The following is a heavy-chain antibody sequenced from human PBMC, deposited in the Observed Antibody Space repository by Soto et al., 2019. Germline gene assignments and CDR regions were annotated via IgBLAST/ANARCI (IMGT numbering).Heavy chain of an antibody. CDR3: PSYGSGSYSFSY. Sequence: EVQLVESGGGLVQPGGSLRLSCAASGFTFSSYSMNWVRQAPGKGLEWVSYISSSSSTIYYADSVKGRFTISRDNAKNSLYLQMNNLRDEDTAVYYCPSYGSGSYSFSYWGQGTLVTVSS. CDR1: GFTFSSYS. J-gene: IGHJ4*02. V-gene: IGHV3-48*02. D-gene: IGHD3-10*01. CDR2: ISSSSSTI.